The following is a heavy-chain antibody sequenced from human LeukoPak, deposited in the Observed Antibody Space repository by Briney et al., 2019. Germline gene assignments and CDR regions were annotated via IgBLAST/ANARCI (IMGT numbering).Heavy chain of an antibody. CDR1: GDSIGTYY. D-gene: IGHD5-12*01. CDR3: ARAWDIAGYYFDY. CDR2: IYYSGST. V-gene: IGHV4-59*01. J-gene: IGHJ4*02. Sequence: SETLSLTCSVSGDSIGTYYWSWIRQPPGKGLEWIGYIYYSGSTNYNPSLKSRVTISVDTSKNQFSLKLSSVTAADTAVYYCARAWDIAGYYFDYWGQRTLVTVSS.